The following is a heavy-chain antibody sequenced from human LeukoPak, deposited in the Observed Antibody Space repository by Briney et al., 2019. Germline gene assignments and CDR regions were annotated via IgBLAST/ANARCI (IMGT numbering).Heavy chain of an antibody. V-gene: IGHV1-2*02. D-gene: IGHD3-10*01. CDR1: GYTFTGYY. CDR2: INPNSGGT. Sequence: GASVKVSCKASGYTFTGYYMHWVRQAPGQGLEWMGWINPNSGGTNYAQKFRGRVTMTRDTSISTAYMELSTLRSDDTAVYYCARDRVTMVRGVITTEIDYWGQGTLVTVSS. J-gene: IGHJ4*02. CDR3: ARDRVTMVRGVITTEIDY.